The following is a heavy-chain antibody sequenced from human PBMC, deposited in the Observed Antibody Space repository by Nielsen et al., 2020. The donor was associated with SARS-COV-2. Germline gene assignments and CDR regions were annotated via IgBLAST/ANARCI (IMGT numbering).Heavy chain of an antibody. CDR3: ALEIVVDAFDI. CDR2: INAGNGNT. CDR1: GYTFTSYA. V-gene: IGHV1-3*01. D-gene: IGHD2-2*03. J-gene: IGHJ3*02. Sequence: ASVKVSCKASGYTFTSYAMHWVRQAPGQRLEWMGWINAGNGNTKYSQKFQGRVTITRDTSASTAYIELSSLRSEDTAVYYCALEIVVDAFDIWGQGTMVTVSS.